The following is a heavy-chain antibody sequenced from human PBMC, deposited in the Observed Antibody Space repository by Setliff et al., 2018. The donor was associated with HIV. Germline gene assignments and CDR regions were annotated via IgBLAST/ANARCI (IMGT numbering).Heavy chain of an antibody. Sequence: ASVKVSCKASGYTFTAYAMHWVRQAPGQRLEWMGWINAGNGNTKYSQRFQGRVTITADKSTSTVYMELTSLRSEDTAMYYCAGDPFVPKGAFDIWGQGTMVTVSS. V-gene: IGHV1-3*01. CDR1: GYTFTAYA. D-gene: IGHD2-2*01. J-gene: IGHJ3*02. CDR3: AGDPFVPKGAFDI. CDR2: INAGNGNT.